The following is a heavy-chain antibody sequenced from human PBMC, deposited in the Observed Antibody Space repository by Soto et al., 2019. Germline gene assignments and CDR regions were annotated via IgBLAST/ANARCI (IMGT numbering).Heavy chain of an antibody. V-gene: IGHV4-34*01. D-gene: IGHD3-3*01. Sequence: SXTLSLTCAVYGGSLSGYYWSWIRQPPVNGLERIGEINHSGSTNYSPSIKSRVTISVDTSKNQLSLKLSSVTAADTAVYYCARVRRGYDFWSGYYHNAFDIWGQGTMVTVSS. CDR2: INHSGST. J-gene: IGHJ3*02. CDR3: ARVRRGYDFWSGYYHNAFDI. CDR1: GGSLSGYY.